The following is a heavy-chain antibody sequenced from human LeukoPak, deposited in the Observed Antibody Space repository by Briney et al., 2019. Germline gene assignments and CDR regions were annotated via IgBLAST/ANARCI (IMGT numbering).Heavy chain of an antibody. J-gene: IGHJ4*02. CDR1: GFTFSDHY. D-gene: IGHD2-8*01. Sequence: GGSLRLSCAASGFTFSDHYMDWVRQAPGKGLEWVGRVRNKTKSYTTEYAASVKGRFTISRDDSMNLLYLQMNSVKIEDTAVYYCARVEGCTNGVCYYYFDYWGQGTLVTVSS. CDR2: VRNKTKSYTT. V-gene: IGHV3-72*01. CDR3: ARVEGCTNGVCYYYFDY.